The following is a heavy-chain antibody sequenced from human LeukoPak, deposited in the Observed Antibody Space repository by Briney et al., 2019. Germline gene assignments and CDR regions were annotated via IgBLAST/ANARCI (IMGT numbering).Heavy chain of an antibody. J-gene: IGHJ3*02. Sequence: ASVKVSCKASGYTSTSYGISWVRQAPGQGLEWMGWISAYNGNTNYAQKLQGRVTMTTDTSTSTPYMELRSLRSGDTAVYYCASGTGHYGSGSLDAFDIWGQGTMVTVSS. CDR2: ISAYNGNT. CDR1: GYTSTSYG. CDR3: ASGTGHYGSGSLDAFDI. D-gene: IGHD3-10*01. V-gene: IGHV1-18*04.